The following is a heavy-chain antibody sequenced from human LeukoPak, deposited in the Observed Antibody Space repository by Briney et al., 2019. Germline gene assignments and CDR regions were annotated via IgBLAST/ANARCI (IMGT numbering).Heavy chain of an antibody. CDR3: ARDSETYDFWSGYYAEINWFDP. CDR1: GFTFSSYS. D-gene: IGHD3-3*01. J-gene: IGHJ5*02. CDR2: TSSSSSYI. Sequence: GGSLRLSCAASGFTFSSYSMNWVRQAPGKGLEWVSSTSSSSSYIYYADSVKGRFTISRDNAKNSLYLQMNSLRAEDTAVYYCARDSETYDFWSGYYAEINWFDPWGQGTLVTVSS. V-gene: IGHV3-21*01.